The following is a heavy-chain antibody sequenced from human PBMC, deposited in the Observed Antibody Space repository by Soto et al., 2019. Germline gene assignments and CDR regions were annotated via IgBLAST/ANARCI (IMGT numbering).Heavy chain of an antibody. CDR2: IYYSGST. CDR1: GGSISSGDYY. J-gene: IGHJ5*02. D-gene: IGHD1-20*01. Sequence: SETLSLTCTVSGGSISSGDYYWSWIRQPPGKGLEWIGYIYYSGSTYYNPSLKSRVTISVDTSKNQFSLKLSSVTAADTAVYYCARSTLTGTTWDPNWFDPWGQGTLVTVSS. V-gene: IGHV4-30-4*01. CDR3: ARSTLTGTTWDPNWFDP.